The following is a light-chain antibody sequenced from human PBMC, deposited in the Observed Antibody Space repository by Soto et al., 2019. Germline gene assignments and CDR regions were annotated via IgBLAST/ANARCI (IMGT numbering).Light chain of an antibody. CDR2: GNS. J-gene: IGLJ2*01. Sequence: QSVLTQPPSVSGAPGQRVTISCTGSSSNIGAGYDVHWYQQLPGTAPKLLIYGNSNRPSGVPDRFSGPKSGTSASLAITGLRAEDEADYYCQSYDSSLSGYVVFGGGTKLTVL. CDR3: QSYDSSLSGYVV. V-gene: IGLV1-40*01. CDR1: SSNIGAGYD.